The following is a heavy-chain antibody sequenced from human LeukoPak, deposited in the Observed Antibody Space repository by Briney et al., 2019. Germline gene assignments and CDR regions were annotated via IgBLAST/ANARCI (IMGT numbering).Heavy chain of an antibody. J-gene: IGHJ6*02. CDR3: AKAMGEHYYYGMDV. V-gene: IGHV3-30*18. Sequence: PGRSLRLSCAASGFTFSSYGMHWVRQAPGKGLGWVAVISYDGSNKYYADSVKGRFTISRDNSKNTLYLQMNSLRAEDTAVYHCAKAMGEHYYYGMDVWGQGTTVTVSS. CDR2: ISYDGSNK. CDR1: GFTFSSYG. D-gene: IGHD3-16*01.